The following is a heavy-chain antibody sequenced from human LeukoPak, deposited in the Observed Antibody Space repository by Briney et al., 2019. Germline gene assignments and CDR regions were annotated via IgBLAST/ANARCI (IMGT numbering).Heavy chain of an antibody. J-gene: IGHJ5*02. V-gene: IGHV4-39*01. Sequence: NPSETLSLTCTASGGSISSSRYYWGWIRQPPGKGLEWIGSIYYTGSTYYNPSLKSRVTISIDTSKNQFSLTLTSVTAADTAVYYCASHHGHSCLDPWGQGTLVTVSS. CDR3: ASHHGHSCLDP. CDR1: GGSISSSRYY. CDR2: IYYTGST. D-gene: IGHD4-17*01.